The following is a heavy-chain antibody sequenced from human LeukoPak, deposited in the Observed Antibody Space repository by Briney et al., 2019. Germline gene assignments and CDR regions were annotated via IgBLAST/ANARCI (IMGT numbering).Heavy chain of an antibody. Sequence: PGGSLRLSCAASGFTFRSYGMHWVRQAPGKGLEYVSAISSNRGRTYYANSVKGRFTISRDNSRNTLYLQMGSLRAEDMAVYYCATYYYDSGGFHFHHWGQGTLVTVSS. CDR3: ATYYYDSGGFHFHH. D-gene: IGHD3-22*01. CDR2: ISSNRGRT. CDR1: GFTFRSYG. J-gene: IGHJ1*01. V-gene: IGHV3-64*01.